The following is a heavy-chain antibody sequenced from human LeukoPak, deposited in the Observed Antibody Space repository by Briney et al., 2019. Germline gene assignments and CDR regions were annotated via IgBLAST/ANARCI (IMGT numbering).Heavy chain of an antibody. J-gene: IGHJ4*02. CDR2: IYYSGST. V-gene: IGHV4-39*01. CDR1: GGSISSSSYY. D-gene: IGHD3-22*01. Sequence: SETLSLTCTVSGGSISSSSYYWGWIRQPPVKGLEWIGSIYYSGSTYYNPSLKSRVTISVDTSKNQFSLKLSSVTAADTAVYYCARHPETYYDSSGYYGYYFDYWGQGTLVTVSS. CDR3: ARHPETYYDSSGYYGYYFDY.